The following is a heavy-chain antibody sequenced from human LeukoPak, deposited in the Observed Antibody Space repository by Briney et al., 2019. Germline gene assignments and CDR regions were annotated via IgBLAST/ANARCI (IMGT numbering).Heavy chain of an antibody. J-gene: IGHJ4*02. Sequence: SETLSLTCAVYGGSFSGYYWSWIRQPPGKGLEWIGEINHSGSTNYNPSLKSRVTISVDTSKNQFSLKLSSVTAADTAVYYCARSHRTVTTVGYYFDYWGQGTLVTVSS. D-gene: IGHD4-17*01. CDR2: INHSGST. CDR1: GGSFSGYY. CDR3: ARSHRTVTTVGYYFDY. V-gene: IGHV4-34*01.